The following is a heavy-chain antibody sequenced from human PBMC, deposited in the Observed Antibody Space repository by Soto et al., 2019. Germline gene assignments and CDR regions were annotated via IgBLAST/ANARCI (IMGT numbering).Heavy chain of an antibody. J-gene: IGHJ6*02. CDR3: ARPGYSNYGPGVDV. D-gene: IGHD4-4*01. Sequence: EVQLVESGGGLVQPGGSLRLSCAASGFTFSVYWMHWVRQAPGKGLVWVSRIDSDGSTTGYADSVKGRFTISRDNAKSTLYLQMNSRRAEYTAVYYCARPGYSNYGPGVDVLGQGTTVTVSS. CDR1: GFTFSVYW. CDR2: IDSDGSTT. V-gene: IGHV3-74*01.